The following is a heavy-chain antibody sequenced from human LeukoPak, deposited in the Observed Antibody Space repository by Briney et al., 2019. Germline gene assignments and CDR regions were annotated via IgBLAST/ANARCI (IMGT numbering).Heavy chain of an antibody. CDR3: ARWGASGLALIYYYGMDV. CDR1: GYTFSRYY. J-gene: IGHJ6*02. V-gene: IGHV1-46*01. D-gene: IGHD3/OR15-3a*01. Sequence: SVKVSCKASGYTFSRYYMHWVRQAPGQGLELMGIINPSGGSTSYAQKFQGRVTMTRDTSTRIVYMELSSLRSEDTAVYYCARWGASGLALIYYYGMDVWGQGTTVTVSS. CDR2: INPSGGST.